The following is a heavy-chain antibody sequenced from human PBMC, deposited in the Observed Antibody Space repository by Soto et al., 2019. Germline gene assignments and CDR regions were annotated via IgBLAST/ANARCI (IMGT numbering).Heavy chain of an antibody. CDR2: INHSGST. Sequence: QVQLQQWGAGLLKPSETLSLTCAVYAESFSDYYWSWSWIRQPPGKGLEWIGEINHSGSTNYNPSLKGRVTISVDTSKGQFSLNLRSVTAADTAVYYCARGRRGTGWTLGNYSYGMDVWGQGTTVTVSS. CDR3: ARGRRGTGWTLGNYSYGMDV. J-gene: IGHJ6*02. V-gene: IGHV4-34*01. D-gene: IGHD6-25*01. CDR1: AESFSDYY.